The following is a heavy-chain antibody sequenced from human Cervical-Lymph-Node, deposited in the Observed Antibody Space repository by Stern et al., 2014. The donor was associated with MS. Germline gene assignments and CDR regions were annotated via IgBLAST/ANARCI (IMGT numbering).Heavy chain of an antibody. CDR2: MSNSGTS. J-gene: IGHJ4*02. D-gene: IGHD5-18*01. V-gene: IGHV4-59*01. CDR3: ARGRHTAMVTSGRYFDL. Sequence: QLQLQESGPGRVQPSETLSLTCTASGASIKNFSWNWMRQPPGKGLEWIGHMSNSGTSYYDPTLKSRVTISVDASKQQFSLSLASVTAVDTAVYFCARGRHTAMVTSGRYFDLWGPGTLVTVSS. CDR1: GASIKNFS.